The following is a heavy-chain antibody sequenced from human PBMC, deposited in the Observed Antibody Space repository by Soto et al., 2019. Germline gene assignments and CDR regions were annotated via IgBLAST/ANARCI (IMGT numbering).Heavy chain of an antibody. CDR3: ARGPRQITMVIFDY. CDR2: FDAEDGAA. CDR1: GYTLTELS. Sequence: ASVKVSCKVSGYTLTELSMHWVRQAPGKGLEWMGIFDAEDGAASYAQNFQGRVTMTGDTSTGTVYMELSSLRSEDTAVYYCARGPRQITMVIFDYWGQGTLVTVSS. V-gene: IGHV1-24*01. D-gene: IGHD3-10*01. J-gene: IGHJ4*02.